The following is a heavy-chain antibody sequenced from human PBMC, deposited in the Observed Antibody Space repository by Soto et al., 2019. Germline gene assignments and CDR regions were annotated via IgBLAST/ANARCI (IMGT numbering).Heavy chain of an antibody. CDR1: GFIFSDYY. CDR3: ARLPPPSCSGGSCSPY. D-gene: IGHD2-15*01. J-gene: IGHJ4*02. Sequence: GGSLRLSCVASGFIFSDYYMSWIRQTPGRGLEWASYISTNGRNIYYADSVKGRSTISRDNTKNSLYLQMNSLRAEDTAVYYCARLPPPSCSGGSCSPYWGQGTLVTVSS. V-gene: IGHV3-11*01. CDR2: ISTNGRNI.